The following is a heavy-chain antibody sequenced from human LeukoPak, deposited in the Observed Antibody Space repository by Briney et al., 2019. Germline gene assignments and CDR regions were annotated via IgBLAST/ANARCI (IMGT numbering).Heavy chain of an antibody. Sequence: GGSLRLSCAASGFTFSNCVMSWVRQAPGKGLEWVSGISGRGGSIYYADSGKGRFTISRDSSKNTLNLQMNSLRAEDTAVYYCAKHGDTAMWLDYWGQGTLVTVSS. V-gene: IGHV3-23*01. D-gene: IGHD5-18*01. CDR2: ISGRGGSI. CDR1: GFTFSNCV. J-gene: IGHJ4*02. CDR3: AKHGDTAMWLDY.